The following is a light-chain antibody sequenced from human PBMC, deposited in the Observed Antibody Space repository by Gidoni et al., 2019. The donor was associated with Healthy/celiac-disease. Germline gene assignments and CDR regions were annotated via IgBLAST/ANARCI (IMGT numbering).Light chain of an antibody. CDR3: QQYNNWLFT. CDR2: GAS. Sequence: EIFMPPSPATLSVSPGERATLSCRASQSVSSNLAWYQQKPGQAPRLLIYGASTRATGIPARFSGSGSGTEFTLTISSLQSEDFAVYYCQQYNNWLFTFGGGTKVEIK. V-gene: IGKV3-15*01. J-gene: IGKJ4*01. CDR1: QSVSSN.